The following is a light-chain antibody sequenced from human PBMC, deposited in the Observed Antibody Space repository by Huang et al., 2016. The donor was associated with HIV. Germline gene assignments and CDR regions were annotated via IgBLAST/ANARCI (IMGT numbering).Light chain of an antibody. CDR1: QSVNTN. Sequence: VMMSQSPATLAASPGERVTLSCGASQSVNTNLAWYKQKHGQPPRLLIYAASTRARGVPARFAGSGSGTEFTLTIDSLQSDDFAVYYCQQYNKWPPEYTFGQGTRLEIK. CDR2: AAS. CDR3: QQYNKWPPEYT. V-gene: IGKV3-15*01. J-gene: IGKJ2*01.